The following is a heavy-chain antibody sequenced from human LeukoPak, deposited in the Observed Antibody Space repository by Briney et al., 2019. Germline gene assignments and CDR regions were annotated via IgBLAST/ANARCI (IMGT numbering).Heavy chain of an antibody. CDR2: ISSSGSTI. J-gene: IGHJ6*03. D-gene: IGHD3-9*01. Sequence: PGGSLRLSCAASGFTLSSYEMNWVRQAPGKGLEWVSYISSSGSTIYYADSVKGRFTISRDNAKNSLYLQMYSLRAEDTAVYYCARRYYDILTGYWGYYYYYYMDVWGKGTTVTISS. V-gene: IGHV3-48*03. CDR1: GFTLSSYE. CDR3: ARRYYDILTGYWGYYYYYYMDV.